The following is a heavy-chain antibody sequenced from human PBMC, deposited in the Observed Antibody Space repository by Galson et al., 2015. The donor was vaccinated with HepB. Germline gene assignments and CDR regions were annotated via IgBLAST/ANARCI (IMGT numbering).Heavy chain of an antibody. J-gene: IGHJ3*02. CDR3: ARHSTRRGWFGELMDAFDI. V-gene: IGHV5-10-1*01. CDR1: GYSFTSYW. Sequence: QSGAEVKKPGESLRISCKGSGYSFTSYWISWVRQMPGKGLEWMGRIDPSDSYTNYSPSFQGHVTISADKSISTAYLQWSSLKASDTAMYYCARHSTRRGWFGELMDAFDIWGQGTMVTVSS. D-gene: IGHD3-10*01. CDR2: IDPSDSYT.